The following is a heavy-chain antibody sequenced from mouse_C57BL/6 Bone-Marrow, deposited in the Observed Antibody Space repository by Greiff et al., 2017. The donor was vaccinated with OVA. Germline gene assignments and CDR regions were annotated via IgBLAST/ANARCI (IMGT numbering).Heavy chain of an antibody. Sequence: EVKVVESGGGLVKPGGSLKLSCAASGFTFSSYGMSWVRQTPDKRLVWVATISSGGSYTYYPDSVKGRSTISRDNAKNTLYLQMSSLKSEDTAMYYCARQRFTTVVADAMDYWGQGTSVTVSS. V-gene: IGHV5-6*03. D-gene: IGHD1-1*01. CDR1: GFTFSSYG. CDR3: ARQRFTTVVADAMDY. J-gene: IGHJ4*01. CDR2: ISSGGSYT.